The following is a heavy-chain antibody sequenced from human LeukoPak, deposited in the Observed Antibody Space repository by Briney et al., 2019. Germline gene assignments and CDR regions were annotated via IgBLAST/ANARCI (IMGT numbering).Heavy chain of an antibody. CDR1: GGSIDITNY. Sequence: TSETLSLTCDVSGGSIDITNYWSWVRQAPGKGLEWIGEISHSGTTNYNPSLRSRVAMSLDRDNNQFSLSLRSVTAADTAVYYCTRESGPFCPFAFWGQGVLVTVSS. D-gene: IGHD1-26*01. J-gene: IGHJ4*02. CDR2: ISHSGTT. CDR3: TRESGPFCPFAF. V-gene: IGHV4-4*02.